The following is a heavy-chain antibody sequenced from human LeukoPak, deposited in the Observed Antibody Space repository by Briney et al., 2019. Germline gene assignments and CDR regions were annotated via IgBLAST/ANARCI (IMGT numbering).Heavy chain of an antibody. Sequence: GGSLRLSCEASGFSFSSYNMDWVRQTPGKGLEWISSITTSSSYTFYADSVKGRFTISRDNAKNSLYLQMNSLRAEDTAVYYCARDKDSSWVPYFDYWGQGTLVTVSS. CDR1: GFSFSSYN. V-gene: IGHV3-21*01. CDR3: ARDKDSSWVPYFDY. J-gene: IGHJ4*02. D-gene: IGHD6-13*01. CDR2: ITTSSSYT.